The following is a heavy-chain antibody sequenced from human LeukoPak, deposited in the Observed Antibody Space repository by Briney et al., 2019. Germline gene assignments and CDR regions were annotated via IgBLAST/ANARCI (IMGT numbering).Heavy chain of an antibody. CDR3: ARLIVRGVIDY. J-gene: IGHJ4*02. D-gene: IGHD3-10*01. CDR2: IYSGGST. CDR1: GFTVSSNY. V-gene: IGHV3-53*01. Sequence: PGGSLRLSCAASGFTVSSNYMSWVRQAPGKGLEWVSVIYSGGSTYYADSVKGRFTISRDNSKNTLYLQMNSLRAEDTAVYYCARLIVRGVIDYWGQGTLVTVSS.